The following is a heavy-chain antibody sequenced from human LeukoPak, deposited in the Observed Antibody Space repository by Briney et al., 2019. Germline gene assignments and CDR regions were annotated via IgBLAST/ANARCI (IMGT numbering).Heavy chain of an antibody. J-gene: IGHJ5*02. CDR1: GFTFSSYY. V-gene: IGHV3-74*01. CDR2: INYDGSTT. CDR3: TRGAAYDL. Sequence: GGSLRLSCAVSGFTFSSYYMHWVRQAPGKGLVWVSRINYDGSTTSYADSVKGRFTIPRDNAKNTLYLQMTSLRAEDTAVYYCTRGAAYDLWGQGTLVTVSS.